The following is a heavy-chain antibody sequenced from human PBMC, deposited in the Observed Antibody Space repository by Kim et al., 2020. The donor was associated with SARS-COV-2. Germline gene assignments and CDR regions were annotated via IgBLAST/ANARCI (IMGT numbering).Heavy chain of an antibody. CDR1: GFTFSSYD. CDR3: ARAVSGSYFPAYYYYGMDV. J-gene: IGHJ6*02. CDR2: IGTAGDT. V-gene: IGHV3-13*04. D-gene: IGHD1-26*01. Sequence: GGSLRLSCAASGFTFSSYDMHWVRQATGKGLEWVSAIGTAGDTYYPGSVKGRFTISIENAKNSLYLQMNSLRAGDTAVYYCARAVSGSYFPAYYYYGMDVWGQGTTVTVSS.